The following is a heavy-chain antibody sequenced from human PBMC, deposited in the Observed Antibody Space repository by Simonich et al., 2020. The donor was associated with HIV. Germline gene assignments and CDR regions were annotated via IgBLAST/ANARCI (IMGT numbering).Heavy chain of an antibody. CDR1: GFTFSSYA. Sequence: QVQLVESGGGVVQPGRSLRLSCAASGFTFSSYAMHWVRQAPGKGLEWVAVISYYVSNKYYADSVKGRFTISRDNSKNTLYLQMNSLRAEDTAVYYCASGGSISSVWADDYWGQGTLVTVSS. CDR2: ISYYVSNK. CDR3: ASGGSISSVWADDY. J-gene: IGHJ4*02. D-gene: IGHD3-16*01. V-gene: IGHV3-30*07.